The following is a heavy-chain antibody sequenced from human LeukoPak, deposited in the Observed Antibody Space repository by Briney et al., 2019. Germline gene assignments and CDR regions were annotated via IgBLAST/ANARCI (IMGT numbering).Heavy chain of an antibody. CDR2: ISSSSYI. CDR3: ARGVRRYYDILTGRYGMDV. Sequence: PGGSLRLSCVASGFTFSSYSMNWVRQAPGKGLEWVSSISSSSYIYYVDSVKGRFTISRDNAKNSLYLQMNSLRAEDTAVYYCARGVRRYYDILTGRYGMDVWGQGTTVTVSS. J-gene: IGHJ6*02. D-gene: IGHD3-9*01. CDR1: GFTFSSYS. V-gene: IGHV3-21*01.